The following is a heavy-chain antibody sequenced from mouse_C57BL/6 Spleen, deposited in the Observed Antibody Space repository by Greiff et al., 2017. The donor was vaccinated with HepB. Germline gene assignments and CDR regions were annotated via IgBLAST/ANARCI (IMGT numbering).Heavy chain of an antibody. CDR2: IHPNSGST. Sequence: VQLQQSGAELVKPGASVKLSCKASGYTFTSYWMHWVKQRPGQGLEWIGMIHPNSGSTNYNEKFKSKATLTVDKSSSTAYMQLSSLTSEDSAVYCCARDGNYWYFDVWGTGTTVTVSS. CDR3: ARDGNYWYFDV. D-gene: IGHD2-1*01. CDR1: GYTFTSYW. V-gene: IGHV1-64*01. J-gene: IGHJ1*03.